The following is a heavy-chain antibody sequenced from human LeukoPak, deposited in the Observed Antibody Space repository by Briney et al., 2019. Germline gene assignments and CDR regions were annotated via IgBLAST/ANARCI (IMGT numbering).Heavy chain of an antibody. V-gene: IGHV3-11*04. CDR2: ISSSGSTI. J-gene: IGHJ6*03. CDR3: ARVGPPLYYYYYYMDV. Sequence: LSLTCTVSGGSISSYYWSWIRQAPGKGLEWVSYISSSGSTIYYADSVKGRFTISRDNAKNSLYLQMNSLRAEDTAVYYCARVGPPLYYYYYYMDVWGKGTTVTVSS. CDR1: GGSISSYY.